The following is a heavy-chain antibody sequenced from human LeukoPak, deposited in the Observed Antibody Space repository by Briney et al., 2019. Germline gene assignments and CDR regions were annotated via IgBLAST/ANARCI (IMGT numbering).Heavy chain of an antibody. Sequence: GGSLRLSCAASGFTFSSYGMHWVRQAPGKGLEWVAFIRNDGNNKYYADSVKGRFTISRDNSKNTLYLQMNSLRAEDTAVYYCARRRSRMITMIVVYAFDIWGQGTMVTVSS. J-gene: IGHJ3*02. CDR1: GFTFSSYG. CDR2: IRNDGNNK. V-gene: IGHV3-30*02. D-gene: IGHD3-22*01. CDR3: ARRRSRMITMIVVYAFDI.